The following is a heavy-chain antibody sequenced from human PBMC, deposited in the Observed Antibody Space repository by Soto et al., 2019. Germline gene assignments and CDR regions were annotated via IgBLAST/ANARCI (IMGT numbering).Heavy chain of an antibody. Sequence: QVQLVQSVAEVKKPGAPVKVACKASGYTFINHGLSWVRQAPGQGLEWMGWIGGYNGYTKFAQKIQGRVTMTRDTSTSTAYMERRCLRSDDTAVYFCASAGYPTRTTCYTEKFFVFYGMDVWGQGTTVTFSS. CDR3: ASAGYPTRTTCYTEKFFVFYGMDV. CDR1: GYTFINHG. J-gene: IGHJ6*02. D-gene: IGHD2-15*01. V-gene: IGHV1-18*01. CDR2: IGGYNGYT.